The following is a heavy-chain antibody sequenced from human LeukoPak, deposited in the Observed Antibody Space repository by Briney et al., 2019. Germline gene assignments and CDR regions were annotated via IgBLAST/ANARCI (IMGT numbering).Heavy chain of an antibody. CDR1: GGSISSGSYY. D-gene: IGHD3-9*01. J-gene: IGHJ5*02. V-gene: IGHV4-61*02. Sequence: SETLSLTCTVSGGSISSGSYYWSWIRQPAGKGLEWIGRIYTSGSTNYNPSLKSRVTISVDTSKNQFSLKLSSVTAADTAVYYCARESMSDWLTPVDPWGQGTLVTVSS. CDR3: ARESMSDWLTPVDP. CDR2: IYTSGST.